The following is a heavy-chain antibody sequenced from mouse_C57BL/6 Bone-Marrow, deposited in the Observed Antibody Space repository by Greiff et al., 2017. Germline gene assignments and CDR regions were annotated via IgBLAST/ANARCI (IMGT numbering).Heavy chain of an antibody. CDR2: ISDGGSYT. CDR1: GFTFSSYA. D-gene: IGHD3-2*02. Sequence: EVQGVESGGGLVKPGGSLKLSCAASGFTFSSYAMSWVRQTPEKRLEWVATISDGGSYTYYPDNVKGRFTISRDKAKNNLYLQMSHLKSEDTAMYYCARDKGGTAQEKFAYWGQGTLVTVSA. J-gene: IGHJ3*01. V-gene: IGHV5-4*01. CDR3: ARDKGGTAQEKFAY.